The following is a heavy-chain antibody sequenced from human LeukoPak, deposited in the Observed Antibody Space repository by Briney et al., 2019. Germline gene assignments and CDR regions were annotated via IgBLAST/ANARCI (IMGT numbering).Heavy chain of an antibody. Sequence: PGGSLRLSCAASGFTFSSYWMSWVRQAPGKGLEWVANIKQDGSEKYYVDSVKVRFTISRDNAKNSLYLQMNSLRAEDTAVYYCARRVPDYYGSGQFDYWGQGTLVTVSS. V-gene: IGHV3-7*01. CDR3: ARRVPDYYGSGQFDY. CDR2: IKQDGSEK. D-gene: IGHD3-10*01. CDR1: GFTFSSYW. J-gene: IGHJ4*02.